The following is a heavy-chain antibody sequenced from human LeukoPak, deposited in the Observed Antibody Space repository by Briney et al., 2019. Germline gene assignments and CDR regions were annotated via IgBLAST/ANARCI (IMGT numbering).Heavy chain of an antibody. CDR2: IYYSGTT. V-gene: IGHV4-59*01. CDR3: ARGVYIAAAQYGY. CDR1: GGSISSYY. D-gene: IGHD6-13*01. Sequence: TSETLSLTCTVSGGSISSYYWSWIRQPPGKGLEWIGYIYYSGTTNYNPSLRSRVTISVDTSKNQFSLKLSSVTAADTAVYYCARGVYIAAAQYGYWGQGTLVTVSS. J-gene: IGHJ4*02.